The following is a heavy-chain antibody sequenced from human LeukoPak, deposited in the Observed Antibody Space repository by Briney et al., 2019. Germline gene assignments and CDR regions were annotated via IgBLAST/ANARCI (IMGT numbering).Heavy chain of an antibody. CDR3: GSGCDLGPIDI. D-gene: IGHD2-21*01. J-gene: IGHJ3*02. CDR1: VVIHVEYL. Sequence: GGSLSQSLEATVVIHVEYLLRGLGQARGKGLAWVSGINRNADRTSYAYSVKGRFTISRDNAKNSLYLQMNSLRAEDTALYYCGSGCDLGPIDIWGQGTAVTVSS. V-gene: IGHV3-20*03. CDR2: INRNADRT.